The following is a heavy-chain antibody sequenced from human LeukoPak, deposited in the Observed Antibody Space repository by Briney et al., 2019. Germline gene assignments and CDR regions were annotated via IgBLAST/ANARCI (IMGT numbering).Heavy chain of an antibody. Sequence: PGGSLRLSCAASGFTFSSYSMNWVRQAPGKGLEWVSSISSSSSYIYYADSVKGRFTISRDNAKNSLYLQMNSLRAEDTAVYYCASVYYYDSSGYSTYYFDYWGQGTLVTVSS. V-gene: IGHV3-21*01. D-gene: IGHD3-22*01. CDR3: ASVYYYDSSGYSTYYFDY. CDR2: ISSSSSYI. CDR1: GFTFSSYS. J-gene: IGHJ4*02.